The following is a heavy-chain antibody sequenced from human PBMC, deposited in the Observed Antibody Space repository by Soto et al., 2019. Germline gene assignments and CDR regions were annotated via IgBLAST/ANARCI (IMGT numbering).Heavy chain of an antibody. V-gene: IGHV3-13*01. D-gene: IGHD3-3*01. CDR2: IGTAGDT. J-gene: IGHJ6*02. CDR3: ARGQYYDFWSGYSNYYYYGMDV. Sequence: GGSLRLSCAASGFTFSSYDMHWVRQATGKGLEWVSAIGTAGDTYYPGSVKGRFTISRENAKNFLYLQMNSLRAEDTAVYYCARGQYYDFWSGYSNYYYYGMDVWGQGTTVTVSS. CDR1: GFTFSSYD.